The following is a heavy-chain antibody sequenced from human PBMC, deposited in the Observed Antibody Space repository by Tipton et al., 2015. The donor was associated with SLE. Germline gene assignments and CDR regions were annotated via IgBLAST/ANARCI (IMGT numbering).Heavy chain of an antibody. CDR2: ISWDGGST. Sequence: GSLRLSCAASGFTFDDYAMHWVRQAPGKGLEWVSLISWDGGSTYYADSVKGRFTISRDNAKNSLYLQMNSLRAEDTAVYYCARDLSSSWYMYWGQGTLVTVSS. J-gene: IGHJ4*02. V-gene: IGHV3-43D*04. CDR3: ARDLSSSWYMY. CDR1: GFTFDDYA. D-gene: IGHD6-13*01.